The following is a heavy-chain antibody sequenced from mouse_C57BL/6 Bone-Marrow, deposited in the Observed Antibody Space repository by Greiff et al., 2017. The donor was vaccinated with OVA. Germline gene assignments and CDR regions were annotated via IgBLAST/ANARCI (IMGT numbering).Heavy chain of an antibody. J-gene: IGHJ3*01. V-gene: IGHV14-2*01. Sequence: EVKLMESGAELVKPGASVKLSCTASGFNIKDYYMHWVKQRTEQGLEWIGRIDPEDGETKYAPKFQGKATITADTSSNTAYLQLSSLTSEDTAVYYWAREDLGGWLRRDPFAYWGQGTLVTVSA. D-gene: IGHD2-2*01. CDR3: AREDLGGWLRRDPFAY. CDR2: IDPEDGET. CDR1: GFNIKDYY.